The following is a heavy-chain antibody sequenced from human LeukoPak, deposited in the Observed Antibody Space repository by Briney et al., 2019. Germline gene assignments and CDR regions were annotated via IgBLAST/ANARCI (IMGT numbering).Heavy chain of an antibody. V-gene: IGHV3-7*01. D-gene: IGHD3-10*01. CDR3: ARERVTLVRGVILTPYYFDY. CDR1: GFTFSSYW. CDR2: IKQDGSEK. J-gene: IGHJ4*02. Sequence: GGSLRLSCAASGFTFSSYWMSWVRQAPGKGLEWVANIKQDGSEKYYVDSVKGRFTISRDNAKNSLYLQMNSLRAEDTAVYYCARERVTLVRGVILTPYYFDYWGQGTLVTVSS.